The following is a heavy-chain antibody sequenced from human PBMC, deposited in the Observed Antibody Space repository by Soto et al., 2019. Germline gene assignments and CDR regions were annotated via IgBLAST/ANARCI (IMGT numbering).Heavy chain of an antibody. D-gene: IGHD3-3*01. Sequence: SVKVSCKASGCTFSSYAISWVRQAPGQGLEWMGGIIPIFGTANYAQKFQGRVTITADESTSTAYMELSSLRSEDTAVYYCARDGNLYYDFWSGYYPKTIWFDPWGQGTLVTVSS. CDR1: GCTFSSYA. V-gene: IGHV1-69*13. CDR2: IIPIFGTA. J-gene: IGHJ5*02. CDR3: ARDGNLYYDFWSGYYPKTIWFDP.